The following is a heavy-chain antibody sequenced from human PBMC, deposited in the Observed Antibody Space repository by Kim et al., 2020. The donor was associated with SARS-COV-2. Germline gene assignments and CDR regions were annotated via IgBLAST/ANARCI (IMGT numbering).Heavy chain of an antibody. V-gene: IGHV4-34*01. CDR1: GGSFSGYY. Sequence: SETLSLTCAVYGGSFSGYYWSWIRQPPGKGLEWIGEINHSGSTNYNPSLKSRVTISVDTSKNQFSLKLSSVTAADTAVYYCARDDSSGYNLDYWGQGTLVTVSS. CDR3: ARDDSSGYNLDY. J-gene: IGHJ4*02. CDR2: INHSGST. D-gene: IGHD3-22*01.